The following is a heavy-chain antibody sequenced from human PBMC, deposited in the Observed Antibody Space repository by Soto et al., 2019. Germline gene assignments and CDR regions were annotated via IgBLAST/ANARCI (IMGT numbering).Heavy chain of an antibody. J-gene: IGHJ4*02. Sequence: GGSLRLSCAASGFTFSDYYMSWIRQAPGKGLEWVSYISSSGSTIYYADSVKGRFTISRDNAKSSLYLQMNSLRAEDTAVYYCARAATYGDYLDYWGQGTLVTVSS. CDR3: ARAATYGDYLDY. CDR1: GFTFSDYY. V-gene: IGHV3-11*01. D-gene: IGHD4-17*01. CDR2: ISSSGSTI.